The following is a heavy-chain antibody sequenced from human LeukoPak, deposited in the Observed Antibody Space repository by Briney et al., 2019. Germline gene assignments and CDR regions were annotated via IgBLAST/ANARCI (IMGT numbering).Heavy chain of an antibody. D-gene: IGHD1-26*01. V-gene: IGHV3-30-3*01. Sequence: GGSLRLSCAASGFTFSSYAMHWVRQAPGKGLEWVAVISYDGSNKYYADFVKGRFTISRDNSKNTLYLQMNSLRAEETAVYYCARNRIVGASNWFDPWGQGTLVTVSS. CDR1: GFTFSSYA. CDR2: ISYDGSNK. CDR3: ARNRIVGASNWFDP. J-gene: IGHJ5*02.